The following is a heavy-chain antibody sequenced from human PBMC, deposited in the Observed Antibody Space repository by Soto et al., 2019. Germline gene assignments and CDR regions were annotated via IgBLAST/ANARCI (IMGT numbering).Heavy chain of an antibody. J-gene: IGHJ4*02. Sequence: EVQLVETGGGLIQPGGSLRLSCAASGFTVSSNYMSWVRQAPGKGLEWVSVIYSGGSTYYADSVKGRFTISRDNSKNTLYLQMNSLRAEDTAVYYCARALALYSRLGFDYWGQGTLVTVSS. D-gene: IGHD6-13*01. CDR1: GFTVSSNY. CDR3: ARALALYSRLGFDY. V-gene: IGHV3-53*02. CDR2: IYSGGST.